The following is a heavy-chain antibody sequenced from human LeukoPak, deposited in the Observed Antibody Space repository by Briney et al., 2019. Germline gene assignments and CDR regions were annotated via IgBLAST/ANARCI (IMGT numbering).Heavy chain of an antibody. V-gene: IGHV4-30-4*01. J-gene: IGHJ4*02. Sequence: SQTLSLTCTVSGGSISSGGYYWSWIRQPPGKGLEWIGYIYYSGSTYYNPSLKSRLTISVDTSKNQFSLKLSSVTAADTAVYYCARGVSGYTYGTDYYFDYWGQGTLVTVSS. CDR1: GGSISSGGYY. CDR3: ARGVSGYTYGTDYYFDY. CDR2: IYYSGST. D-gene: IGHD5-18*01.